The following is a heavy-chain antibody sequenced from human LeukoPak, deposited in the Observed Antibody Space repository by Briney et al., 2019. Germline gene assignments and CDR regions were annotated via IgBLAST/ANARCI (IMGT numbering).Heavy chain of an antibody. CDR1: GYSFTSYW. V-gene: IGHV5-51*01. Sequence: GEALKISCKGSGYSFTSYWIGWVRQMPGKGLEWMGIIYPGDSDTRYSPSFQGQVTISADKSISTAYLQWSSLKASDTAMYYCARLIAAPSEGWYYHLDVWGKGTTATVSS. CDR2: IYPGDSDT. J-gene: IGHJ6*03. CDR3: ARLIAAPSEGWYYHLDV. D-gene: IGHD6-6*01.